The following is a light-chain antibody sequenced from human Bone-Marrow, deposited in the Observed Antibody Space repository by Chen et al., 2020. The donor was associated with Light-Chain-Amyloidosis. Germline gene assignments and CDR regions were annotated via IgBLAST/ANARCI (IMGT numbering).Light chain of an antibody. Sequence: SYVLTQPSSVSGAPGQTATIACGGNNIGSTLVHWYQQAPGQAPLLVVYDDSDRPSGIPERLSGSNSGNTATLTISRVEAGDEADYYCQVWDRSSDRPVFGGGTKLTVL. CDR2: DDS. V-gene: IGLV3-21*02. J-gene: IGLJ3*02. CDR3: QVWDRSSDRPV. CDR1: NIGSTL.